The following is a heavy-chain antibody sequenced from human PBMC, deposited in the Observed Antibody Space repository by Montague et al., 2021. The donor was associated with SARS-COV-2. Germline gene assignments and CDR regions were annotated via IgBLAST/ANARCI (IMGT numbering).Heavy chain of an antibody. CDR1: GFTFSNFF. CDR3: ARELGRTGAFDI. D-gene: IGHD4-17*01. V-gene: IGHV3-21*01. CDR2: ITSSGDYI. J-gene: IGHJ3*02. Sequence: SLRLSCAASGFTFSNFFINWVRQAPGKELEWVSSITSSGDYIWYADSLKGRFAGSRDNAKNSVYLQMSSLRAEDTAVYYCARELGRTGAFDIWGQGTAVTVSS.